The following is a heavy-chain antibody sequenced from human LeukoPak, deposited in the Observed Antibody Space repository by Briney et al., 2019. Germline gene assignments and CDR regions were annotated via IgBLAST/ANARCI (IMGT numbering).Heavy chain of an antibody. CDR2: IWFDGSNK. Sequence: GGSLRLSCAASGFTFSSYAMSWVRQAPGKGLEWVAFIWFDGSNKHYADSVKGRFTISRDNSEDTLYLQMNSLRAEDTAVYYCVRDPSGSGFAFDSWGQGALVTVSS. V-gene: IGHV3-33*08. CDR1: GFTFSSYA. CDR3: VRDPSGSGFAFDS. D-gene: IGHD1-1*01. J-gene: IGHJ4*02.